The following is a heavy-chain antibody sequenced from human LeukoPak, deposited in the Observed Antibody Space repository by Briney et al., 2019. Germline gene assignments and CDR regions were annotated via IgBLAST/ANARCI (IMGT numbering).Heavy chain of an antibody. J-gene: IGHJ4*02. CDR3: ARKKGDFDY. Sequence: ASVKVSCTTSGYTFTTYGISWVRQAPGQGLEWLGWISAYNGYTNYAQKFQGRITMTTDTSTSTAYMELRSLRFDDTAVYYCARKKGDFDYWGQGTLVTVSS. CDR1: GYTFTTYG. V-gene: IGHV1-18*01. CDR2: ISAYNGYT.